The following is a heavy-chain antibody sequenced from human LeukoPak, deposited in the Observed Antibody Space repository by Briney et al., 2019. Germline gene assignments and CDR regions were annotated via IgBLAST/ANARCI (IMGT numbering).Heavy chain of an antibody. CDR1: CGFFSGYY. Sequence: SETLSLTCAVYCGFFSGYYGSWIRQPPGKGLEWIGEINHSGSTNYNPSLKSRVTISVDTSKNQFSLKLSCGPEADTVVYYCASGANFYYYGMDVWGQGTTVTVSS. D-gene: IGHD2-15*01. CDR3: ASGANFYYYGMDV. V-gene: IGHV4-34*01. J-gene: IGHJ6*02. CDR2: INHSGST.